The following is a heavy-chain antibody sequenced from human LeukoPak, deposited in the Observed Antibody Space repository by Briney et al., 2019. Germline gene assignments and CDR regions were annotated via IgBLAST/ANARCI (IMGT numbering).Heavy chain of an antibody. J-gene: IGHJ4*02. D-gene: IGHD6-6*01. CDR3: ARDLEGIAARIY. CDR1: GGTFSSYA. Sequence: SVKVSCKASGGTFSSYAISWVRQAPGQGLERMGRIIPILGIANYAQKFQGRVTITADKSTSTAYMELSSLRSEDTAVYYCARDLEGIAARIYWGQGTLVTVSS. CDR2: IIPILGIA. V-gene: IGHV1-69*04.